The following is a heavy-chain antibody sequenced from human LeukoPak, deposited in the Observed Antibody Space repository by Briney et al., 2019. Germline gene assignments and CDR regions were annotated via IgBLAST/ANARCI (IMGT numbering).Heavy chain of an antibody. V-gene: IGHV3-21*01. CDR3: ARGYSNYGYAFDI. J-gene: IGHJ3*02. D-gene: IGHD4-11*01. Sequence: PGGSLRLSCAASGFTLSSYSMNWVRQAPGKGLEWVSSISSSSSYIYYVETVKGRFTISRDNARNSLYLQMNSLRAEDTAVYYCARGYSNYGYAFDIWGQGTMVTVSS. CDR1: GFTLSSYS. CDR2: ISSSSSYI.